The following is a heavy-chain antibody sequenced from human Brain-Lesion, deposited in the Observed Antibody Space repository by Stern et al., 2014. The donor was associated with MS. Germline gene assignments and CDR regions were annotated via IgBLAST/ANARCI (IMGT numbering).Heavy chain of an antibody. Sequence: QVQLQESGPGLVKPSQTLSLSCTVSGGSISSGGYYWSWLRQPAGKGLEWIGRIFNSGSTSYNPSLNSRGTISIDTSKNPVPLRLNSMTAADTAVYYCARGRVVPGFQYYATDVWGQGTTVIVSS. J-gene: IGHJ6*02. CDR2: IFNSGST. D-gene: IGHD2-2*01. V-gene: IGHV4-61*02. CDR1: GGSISSGGYY. CDR3: ARGRVVPGFQYYATDV.